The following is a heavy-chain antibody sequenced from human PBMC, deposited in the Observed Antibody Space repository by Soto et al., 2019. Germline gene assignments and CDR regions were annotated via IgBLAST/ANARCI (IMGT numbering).Heavy chain of an antibody. J-gene: IGHJ4*02. D-gene: IGHD2-2*01. CDR2: ISVYNGDT. CDR1: GYTFANYS. V-gene: IGHV1-18*04. CDR3: ARAYSSTWPQAYCDY. Sequence: GASVKVSCKAFGYTFANYSINWVRQAPGQGLEWMGWISVYNGDTKYAQGLQGRVTLTTDTSTSTAYMELRSLRSDDTAVYYCARAYSSTWPQAYCDYWGQGTLVTVSS.